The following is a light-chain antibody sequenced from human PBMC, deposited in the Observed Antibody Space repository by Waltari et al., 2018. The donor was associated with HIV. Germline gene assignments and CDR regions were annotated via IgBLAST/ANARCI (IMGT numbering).Light chain of an antibody. CDR3: QSTDRSGSYII. Sequence: SYELTQPHSLSVSPGQTARITCSRDALSMQSGNWYQQKPGQAPVLVIYKDSERSSGIPWRFSGSSSGTTVTLTISGAQAEDEAAYFCQSTDRSGSYIIFGGGTKLTVL. V-gene: IGLV3-25*03. CDR1: ALSMQS. J-gene: IGLJ2*01. CDR2: KDS.